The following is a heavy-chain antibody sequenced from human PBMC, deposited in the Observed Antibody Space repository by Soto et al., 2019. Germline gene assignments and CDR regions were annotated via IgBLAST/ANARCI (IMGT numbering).Heavy chain of an antibody. CDR1: GASISSTTFC. Sequence: SETLSLTCTVSGASISSTTFCWTWIRQHPGKGLEWIGDLHYSGNTYYNPSRKSRVSLSVDTSMNQFSLRLSSVTVADTAVYYCALGKDSTTTPKRNWFDPWGQGTLVTVSS. V-gene: IGHV4-31*03. J-gene: IGHJ5*02. CDR2: LHYSGNT. D-gene: IGHD6-13*01. CDR3: ALGKDSTTTPKRNWFDP.